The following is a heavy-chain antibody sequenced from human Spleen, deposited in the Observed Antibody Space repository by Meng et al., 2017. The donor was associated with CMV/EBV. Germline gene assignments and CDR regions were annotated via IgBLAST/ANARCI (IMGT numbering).Heavy chain of an antibody. CDR2: VTTGAGT. J-gene: IGHJ6*02. Sequence: GESLKISCAASGFSVSSNYMAWVRQAPGKGLEWVAVVTTGAGTYYADSVKGRFTISRDNSKNTLYLQMNGLRAEETAVYYCARDSEYSSSWYPNYYYYYGMDVWGQGTTVTVSS. D-gene: IGHD6-13*01. CDR1: GFSVSSNY. V-gene: IGHV3-66*02. CDR3: ARDSEYSSSWYPNYYYYYGMDV.